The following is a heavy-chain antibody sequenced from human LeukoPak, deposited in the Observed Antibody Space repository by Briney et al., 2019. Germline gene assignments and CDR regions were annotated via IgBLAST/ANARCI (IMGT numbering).Heavy chain of an antibody. J-gene: IGHJ6*03. CDR1: GGTFSSYA. D-gene: IGHD6-19*01. CDR2: IIPIFGTT. V-gene: IGHV1-69*06. CDR3: AKRTGSGWYSYMDV. Sequence: ASVKVSCKASGGTFSSYAISWVRQAPGHGLEWMGGIIPIFGTTNYAQKFQDRVTITADKSTSTAYMELSSLRADDTAVYYCAKRTGSGWYSYMDVWGKGTTVTISS.